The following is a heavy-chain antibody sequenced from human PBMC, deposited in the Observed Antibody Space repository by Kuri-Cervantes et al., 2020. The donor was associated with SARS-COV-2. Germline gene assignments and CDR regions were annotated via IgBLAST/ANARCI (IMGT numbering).Heavy chain of an antibody. CDR2: IYYSGST. V-gene: IGHV4-59*01. CDR1: GGSISSYY. Sequence: SETLSLTCTVSGGSISSYYWSWIRQPPGKGLEWIGYIYYSGSTNYNPSLKSRVTISVDTSKNQFSLKLSSVTAADTAVYYCARREYWYFDLRGRGTLVTVSS. CDR3: ARREYWYFDL. D-gene: IGHD1-26*01. J-gene: IGHJ2*01.